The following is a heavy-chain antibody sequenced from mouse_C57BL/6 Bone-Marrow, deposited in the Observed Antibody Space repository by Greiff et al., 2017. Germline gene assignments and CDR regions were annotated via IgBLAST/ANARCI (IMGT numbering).Heavy chain of an antibody. V-gene: IGHV1-39*01. CDR2: INPNYGTT. Sequence: EVQLQQSGPELVKPGASVKISCKASGYSFTDYNMNWVKQSIGKSLEWIGVINPNYGTTSYNQKFKGKATLTVDQSSSTAYMQLNSLTSEHSAVYYGARCYDYDYAMDYWGQGTSVTVSS. CDR1: GYSFTDYN. J-gene: IGHJ4*01. D-gene: IGHD2-4*01. CDR3: ARCYDYDYAMDY.